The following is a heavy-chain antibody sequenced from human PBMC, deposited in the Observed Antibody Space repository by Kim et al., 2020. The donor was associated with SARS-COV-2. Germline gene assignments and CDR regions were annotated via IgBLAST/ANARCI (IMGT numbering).Heavy chain of an antibody. CDR3: AKDRDLHSSGWHFQH. Sequence: GGSLRLSCAASGFTFSSYAMSWVRQAPGKGLEWVSAISGSGGSTYYADSVKGRFTISRDNSKNTLYLQMNSLRAEDTAVYYCAKDRDLHSSGWHFQHWGQGTLVTVSS. CDR1: GFTFSSYA. D-gene: IGHD6-19*01. J-gene: IGHJ1*01. CDR2: ISGSGGST. V-gene: IGHV3-23*01.